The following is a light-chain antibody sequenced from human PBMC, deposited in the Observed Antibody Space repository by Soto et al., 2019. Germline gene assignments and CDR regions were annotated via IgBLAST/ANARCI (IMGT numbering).Light chain of an antibody. J-gene: IGKJ4*01. CDR1: QSVSSIY. V-gene: IGKV3-20*01. Sequence: ETVLTQPPGTLSLSPGERATLSCRASQSVSSIYLAWYQQKPGQAPRLLIYGASSRATGIPDRFSGSGSGTDFTLTISRLEPEDFAVYYCQQYGSSPTFGGGTKVDIK. CDR3: QQYGSSPT. CDR2: GAS.